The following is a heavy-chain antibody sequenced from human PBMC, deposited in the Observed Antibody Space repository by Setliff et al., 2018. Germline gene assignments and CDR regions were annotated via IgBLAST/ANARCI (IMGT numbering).Heavy chain of an antibody. Sequence: SETLSLTCTVSGASISSDYWNWIRQPPGKGLEWIGEIHHSGSTKYNPSLKSRVTISVDTSKNQFSLRLSSVTAADTAVYYCARLRKAVDGINFPRYMDVWGKGTTVTVSS. D-gene: IGHD6-19*01. CDR3: ARLRKAVDGINFPRYMDV. V-gene: IGHV4-34*01. CDR2: IHHSGST. CDR1: GASISSDY. J-gene: IGHJ6*04.